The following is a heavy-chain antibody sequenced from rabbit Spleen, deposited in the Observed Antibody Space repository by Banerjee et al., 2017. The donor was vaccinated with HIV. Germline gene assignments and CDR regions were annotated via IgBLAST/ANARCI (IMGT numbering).Heavy chain of an antibody. CDR2: VAAGTSNT. J-gene: IGHJ4*01. V-gene: IGHV1S40*01. CDR1: GFTFSSGY. CDR3: ARDPGTDSTYYDL. Sequence: QSLEESGGDLVKPGASLTLTCTASGFTFSSGYMCWVRQAPGKGLEWIGCVAAGTSNTGYASWAKGRFTVSKISSTTVTLQMTSLTAADTATYFCARDPGTDSTYYDLWGQGTLVTVS. D-gene: IGHD8-1*01.